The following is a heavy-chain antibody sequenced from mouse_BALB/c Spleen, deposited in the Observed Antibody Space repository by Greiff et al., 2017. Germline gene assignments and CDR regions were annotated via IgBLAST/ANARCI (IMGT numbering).Heavy chain of an antibody. J-gene: IGHJ3*01. Sequence: VQLQQSGAELVKPGASVKLSCTASGFNIKDTYMHWVQQRPEQGLGWIGRIDPANGNTQFDPKFQGKATITADTSSNTAYLQLSSLTSEDTAVYYCARGYYGSSYEGAYWGQGTLVTVSA. CDR3: ARGYYGSSYEGAY. V-gene: IGHV14-3*02. CDR1: GFNIKDTY. CDR2: IDPANGNT. D-gene: IGHD1-1*01.